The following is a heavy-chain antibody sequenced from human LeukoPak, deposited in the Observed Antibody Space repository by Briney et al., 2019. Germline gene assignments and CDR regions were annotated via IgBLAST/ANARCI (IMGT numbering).Heavy chain of an antibody. CDR2: ISGSGGST. Sequence: GGSLRLSCAASGFTFSSYAMSWVRQVPGKGLEWVSAISGSGGSTYYADSVKGRFTISRDNSKNTLYLQMNSLRAEDTAVYYCAKVGEQWLQGNWYFDLWGRGTLVTVSS. V-gene: IGHV3-23*01. D-gene: IGHD6-19*01. CDR3: AKVGEQWLQGNWYFDL. CDR1: GFTFSSYA. J-gene: IGHJ2*01.